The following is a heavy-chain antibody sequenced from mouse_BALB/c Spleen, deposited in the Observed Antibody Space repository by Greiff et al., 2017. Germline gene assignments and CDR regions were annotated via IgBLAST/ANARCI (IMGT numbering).Heavy chain of an antibody. J-gene: IGHJ3*01. CDR3: AKGDGYLFAD. V-gene: IGHV1-54*03. D-gene: IGHD2-3*01. Sequence: VQLQESGAELVRPGTSVKVSCKASGYAFTNYFIAWVKQRPGQGLEWIGVINPGSGGTNYNEKFKGKATLTADKSSSTAYMQLSSLTSDDSAVYFCAKGDGYLFADWGQGTLVTVSA. CDR1: GYAFTNYF. CDR2: INPGSGGT.